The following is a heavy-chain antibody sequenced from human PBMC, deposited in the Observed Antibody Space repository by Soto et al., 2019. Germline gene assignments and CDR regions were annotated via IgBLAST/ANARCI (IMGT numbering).Heavy chain of an antibody. D-gene: IGHD3-9*01. CDR3: ARHMDYNILTGYFD. V-gene: IGHV4-39*01. CDR1: GGSTSSSIHY. CDR2: MSHSGST. Sequence: QLQLQESGPALVRPSETLSLNCVVSGGSTSSSIHYWGWIRQPPGKGLEWIGSMSHSGSTHYNPSLKSRVNISAHKSKNQFSLTLTTVTPADTAVYFCARHMDYNILTGYFDWGQGTLVTVSS. J-gene: IGHJ4*02.